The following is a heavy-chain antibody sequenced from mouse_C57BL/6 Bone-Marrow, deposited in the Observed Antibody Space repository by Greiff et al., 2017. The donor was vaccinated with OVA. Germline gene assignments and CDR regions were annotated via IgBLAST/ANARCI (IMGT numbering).Heavy chain of an antibody. CDR2: INPNNGGT. D-gene: IGHD2-2*01. J-gene: IGHJ3*01. Sequence: EVQLQQSGPELVKPGASVKIPCKASGYTFTDYNMDWVKQSHGKGLEWIGDINPNNGGTNYNQKFKGKATLTVDKSSSTAYMELRSLTSEDTAVYYCERLGGYPWFAYWGQGTLVTVSA. CDR3: ERLGGYPWFAY. V-gene: IGHV1-18*01. CDR1: GYTFTDYN.